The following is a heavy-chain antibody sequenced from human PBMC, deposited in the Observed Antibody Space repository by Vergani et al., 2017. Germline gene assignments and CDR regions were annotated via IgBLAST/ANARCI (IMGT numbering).Heavy chain of an antibody. Sequence: EVQLVESGGGLVQPGGSLRLSCAASGFTFSRHWMHWVRQAPGKGLVWVSRVNPEGTNTPYADSVKGRFTISRDNAKNMMYLQLNSLRDEDTAVYYCARRMSAAVHSLDYWGQGTLVTVSS. CDR3: ARRMSAAVHSLDY. CDR1: GFTFSRHW. CDR2: VNPEGTNT. J-gene: IGHJ4*02. V-gene: IGHV3-74*01. D-gene: IGHD6-25*01.